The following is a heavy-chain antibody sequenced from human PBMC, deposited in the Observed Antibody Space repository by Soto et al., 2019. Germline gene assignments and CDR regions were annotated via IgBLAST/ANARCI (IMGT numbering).Heavy chain of an antibody. Sequence: GGSLRLSCAASGFTFSSDWMHWVRQAPGKGLVWVSRINNDGSSTSYADSVKGRFTISRDNAKNTLYLQLNSLRAEDTAVYYCLRGRGSYYGYFDYWGQGTLVTV. J-gene: IGHJ4*02. CDR1: GFTFSSDW. CDR2: INNDGSST. D-gene: IGHD1-26*01. CDR3: LRGRGSYYGYFDY. V-gene: IGHV3-74*01.